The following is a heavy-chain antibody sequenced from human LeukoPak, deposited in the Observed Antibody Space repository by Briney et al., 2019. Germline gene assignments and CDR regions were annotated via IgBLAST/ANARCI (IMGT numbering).Heavy chain of an antibody. CDR2: MIGDGGEI. D-gene: IGHD1-26*01. Sequence: GGSLRLSCAASGFTFSNSWMTWVRQAPGKGLEWVASMIGDGGEIHYVDSVKGRFTISRDNAKNSLYLQMNSLRAEDTAVYYCARDKIVGATYFDYWGQGTLVTVSS. CDR3: ARDKIVGATYFDY. CDR1: GFTFSNSW. V-gene: IGHV3-7*01. J-gene: IGHJ4*02.